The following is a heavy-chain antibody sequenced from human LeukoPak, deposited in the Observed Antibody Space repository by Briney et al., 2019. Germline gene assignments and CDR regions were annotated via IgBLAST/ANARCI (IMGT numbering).Heavy chain of an antibody. CDR2: IYYSGST. J-gene: IGHJ6*03. V-gene: IGHV4-39*07. Sequence: SETLSLTCTVSGGSISSSSYYWGWIRQPPGKGLEWIGSIYYSGSTYYNPSLKSRVTISVDTSKNQFSLKLSSVTAADTAVYYCARERVEDTYYYYMDVWGKGTTVTVSS. CDR1: GGSISSSSYY. CDR3: ARERVEDTYYYYMDV. D-gene: IGHD2-15*01.